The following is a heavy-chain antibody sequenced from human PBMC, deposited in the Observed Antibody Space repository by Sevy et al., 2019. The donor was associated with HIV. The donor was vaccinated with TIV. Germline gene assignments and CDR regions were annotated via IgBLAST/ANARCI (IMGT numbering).Heavy chain of an antibody. CDR2: ISWNSGSI. V-gene: IGHV3-9*01. CDR1: GFTFDDYA. CDR3: AKDLTATSYGTHLFDY. J-gene: IGHJ4*02. D-gene: IGHD5-18*01. Sequence: GGSLRLSCAASGFTFDDYAMHWVRQAPGKGLEWVSGISWNSGSIGYADSVKGRFTISRDNAKNSLYLQMNSLRAEDTALYYSAKDLTATSYGTHLFDYWGQGTLVTVSS.